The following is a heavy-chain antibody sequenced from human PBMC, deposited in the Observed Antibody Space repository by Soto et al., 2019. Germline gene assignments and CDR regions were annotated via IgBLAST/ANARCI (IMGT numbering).Heavy chain of an antibody. CDR1: GGSISSVGYY. V-gene: IGHV4-31*03. CDR3: ARATGTLRSRNCDY. Sequence: QVQLQESGPGLVKPPQTLSLTCTVSGGSISSVGYYWTWIRQPPGKGLEWIGSIYHTGSTYYSPSLRSRLTIAVDTSKSKFSLRLNSVTAADTAVYYCARATGTLRSRNCDYWGQGTLVTVSS. J-gene: IGHJ4*02. D-gene: IGHD1-1*01. CDR2: IYHTGST.